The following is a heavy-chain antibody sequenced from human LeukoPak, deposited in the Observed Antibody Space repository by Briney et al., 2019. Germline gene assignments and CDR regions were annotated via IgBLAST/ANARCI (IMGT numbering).Heavy chain of an antibody. CDR2: ISAYNGNT. D-gene: IGHD3-10*01. V-gene: IGHV1-18*01. J-gene: IGHJ4*02. Sequence: ASVKVSCKASGYTFTSYGISWVLQAPGQGLEWMGWISAYNGNTNYAQKLQGRVTMTTDTSTSTAYMELRSLRSDDTAVYYCARRGPRGGSGSYGVDYWGQGTLVTVSS. CDR1: GYTFTSYG. CDR3: ARRGPRGGSGSYGVDY.